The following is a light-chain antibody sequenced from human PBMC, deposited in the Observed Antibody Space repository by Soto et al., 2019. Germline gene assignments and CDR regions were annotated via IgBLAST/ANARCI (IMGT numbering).Light chain of an antibody. V-gene: IGLV2-14*03. CDR2: HVS. CDR1: SSDVGGYKY. CDR3: SSYTSSSTLDV. J-gene: IGLJ1*01. Sequence: QSALTQPASVSGSPGQSITISCTGTSSDVGGYKYVSWYQHHPGKAPKLIIYHVSSRPSGVSNRFSGSKSGNTASLIISGLQAEDEADYYCSSYTSSSTLDVFGTGTKLTVL.